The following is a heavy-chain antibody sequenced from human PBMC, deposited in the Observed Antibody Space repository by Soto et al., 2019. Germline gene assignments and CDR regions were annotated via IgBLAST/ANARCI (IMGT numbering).Heavy chain of an antibody. CDR1: GFIFSNYA. D-gene: IGHD6-13*01. CDR3: AKDYSGVSSWYVLAN. CDR2: ISGSGVNT. V-gene: IGHV3-23*01. Sequence: PGGSLRLSCAASGFIFSNYAMSWVRQAPGKGPEWVSSISGSGVNTFYADSVKGRFTISRDNSKNMLYLQMSSLRAEDTAVYYCAKDYSGVSSWYVLANWGQGTLVTVSS. J-gene: IGHJ4*02.